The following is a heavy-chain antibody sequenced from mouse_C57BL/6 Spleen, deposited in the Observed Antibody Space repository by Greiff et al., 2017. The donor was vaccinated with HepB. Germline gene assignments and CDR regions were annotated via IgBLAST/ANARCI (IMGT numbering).Heavy chain of an antibody. D-gene: IGHD1-1*01. J-gene: IGHJ2*01. Sequence: VQLQESGPELVKPGASVKISCKASGYAFSSSWMNWVKQRPGKGLEWIGRIYPGDGDTNYNGKFKGKATLTADKSSSTAYMQLSSLTSEDSAVYFCARRGHYGSSYNYFDYWGQGTTLTVSS. CDR2: IYPGDGDT. CDR3: ARRGHYGSSYNYFDY. V-gene: IGHV1-82*01. CDR1: GYAFSSSW.